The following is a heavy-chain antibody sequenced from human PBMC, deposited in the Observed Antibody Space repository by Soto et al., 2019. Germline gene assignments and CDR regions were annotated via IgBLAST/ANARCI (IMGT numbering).Heavy chain of an antibody. CDR1: GGSISSGGYY. D-gene: IGHD3-22*01. Sequence: SLTCTVSGGSISSGGYYWSWIRQHPGKGLEWIGYIYYSGSTYYNPSLKSRVTISVDTSKNQFSLKLSSVTAADTAVYYCARDRRYYDSSSYSSFDYWGQETLVTVSS. V-gene: IGHV4-31*03. CDR3: ARDRRYYDSSSYSSFDY. J-gene: IGHJ4*02. CDR2: IYYSGST.